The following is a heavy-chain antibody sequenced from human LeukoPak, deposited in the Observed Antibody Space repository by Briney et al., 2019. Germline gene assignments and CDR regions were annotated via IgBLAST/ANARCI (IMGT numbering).Heavy chain of an antibody. CDR2: IIPIFGTA. Sequence: ASVKVSCKASGGTFSSYAISWVRQAPGQGLEWMGGIIPIFGTANYAQKFQGRVTITADESTSTAYMELSSLRSEDTAVYYCASLYDYGDYFDWGQGTLVTASS. J-gene: IGHJ4*02. D-gene: IGHD4-17*01. CDR1: GGTFSSYA. V-gene: IGHV1-69*13. CDR3: ASLYDYGDYFD.